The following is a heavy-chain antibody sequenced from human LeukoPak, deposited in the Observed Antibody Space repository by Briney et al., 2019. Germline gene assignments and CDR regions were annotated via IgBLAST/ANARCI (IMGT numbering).Heavy chain of an antibody. CDR1: GFTFSSAW. Sequence: GSLRLSCAASGFTFSSAWVSWVRQAPGKGLEWIGEIAHDGTTNYNPSLRSRVAMSFDRANNQFSLSLTSVTAADTAVYYCTREDRPYCPFAYWGQGVLVTVSS. CDR2: IAHDGTT. V-gene: IGHV4-4*02. J-gene: IGHJ4*02. D-gene: IGHD1-26*01. CDR3: TREDRPYCPFAY.